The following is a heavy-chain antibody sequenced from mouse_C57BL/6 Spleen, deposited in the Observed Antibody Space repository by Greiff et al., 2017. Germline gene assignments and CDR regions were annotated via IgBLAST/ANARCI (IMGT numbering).Heavy chain of an antibody. Sequence: VPLQQSGTVLARPGASVQMSCKTSGYTFTSYWMHWVKQRPGQGLEWIGAIYPGNSDTSYNQKFKGKAKLTAVPSASTAYMERSSLTNEDSAVYYCTRSDYYGSRNWYLDVWGTGTTVTVSS. CDR1: GYTFTSYW. D-gene: IGHD1-1*01. CDR3: TRSDYYGSRNWYLDV. CDR2: IYPGNSDT. V-gene: IGHV1-5*01. J-gene: IGHJ1*03.